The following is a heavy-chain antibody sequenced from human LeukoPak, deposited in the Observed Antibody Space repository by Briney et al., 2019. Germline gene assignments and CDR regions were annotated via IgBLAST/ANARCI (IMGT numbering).Heavy chain of an antibody. J-gene: IGHJ4*02. CDR3: AKDGARYELLLRYYFDY. CDR1: GFTFSNYG. CDR2: IRYDGTNK. Sequence: GGSLRLSCAASGFTFSNYGMHWFRQAPGKGLEWVAFIRYDGTNKYYTDSVKGRFTISRDKSKNTLYLQMNSLRAEDTAVYYCAKDGARYELLLRYYFDYWGQGTLVTVSS. D-gene: IGHD2-21*02. V-gene: IGHV3-30*02.